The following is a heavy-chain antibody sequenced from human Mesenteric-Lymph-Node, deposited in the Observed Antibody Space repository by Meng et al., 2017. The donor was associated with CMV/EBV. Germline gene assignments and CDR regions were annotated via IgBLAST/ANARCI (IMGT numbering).Heavy chain of an antibody. Sequence: SCAVSGFTLSSYAMYWARQAPGKGLEWVAVISYDGSNKYHADFVKGRFTISRDNSKNTLYLQMNTLRTEDTAVYYCARDLDAIGRYYYGMDVWGQGTTVTVSS. CDR2: ISYDGSNK. J-gene: IGHJ6*02. CDR3: ARDLDAIGRYYYGMDV. D-gene: IGHD2-21*01. CDR1: GFTLSSYA. V-gene: IGHV3-30*04.